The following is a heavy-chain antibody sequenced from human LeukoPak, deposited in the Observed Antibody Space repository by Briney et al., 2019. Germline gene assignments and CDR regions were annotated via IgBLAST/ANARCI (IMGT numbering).Heavy chain of an antibody. CDR3: AKDGSPPGYSSA. CDR1: GFTFSSYA. J-gene: IGHJ4*02. Sequence: LPGGSLGLSCAASGFTFSSYAMSWVRQAPGKGLEWVSSISGSGGSTFYADSVKGRFTISRDYPKNTLYLQMNSLRAEDTAVYYCAKDGSPPGYSSAWGQGTLVTVSS. CDR2: ISGSGGST. D-gene: IGHD6-19*01. V-gene: IGHV3-23*01.